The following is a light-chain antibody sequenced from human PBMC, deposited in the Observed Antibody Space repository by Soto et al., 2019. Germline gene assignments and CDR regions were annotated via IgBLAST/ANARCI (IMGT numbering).Light chain of an antibody. CDR3: QHYGGSFI. J-gene: IGKJ3*01. V-gene: IGKV3-20*01. Sequence: EIVLTQSPDTLSLSPGERATLSCRASQSVSGYLGWYQRKFGQAPRLLIYNTSSRATGIPDRFSGSGSGTDFTLSISRLEPEDFAVYYCQHYGGSFIFGPGTKVDIK. CDR1: QSVSGY. CDR2: NTS.